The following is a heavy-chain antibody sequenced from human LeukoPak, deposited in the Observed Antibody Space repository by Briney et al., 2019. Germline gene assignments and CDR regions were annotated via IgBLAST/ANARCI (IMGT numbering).Heavy chain of an antibody. CDR2: ISGSGGST. CDR1: GFTFSSYA. V-gene: IGHV3-23*01. Sequence: GGSLRLSCVASGFTFSSYAMSWVRQAPGKGLEWVSAISGSGGSTYYADSVKGRFTISRDNSKNALYLQMNSLRAEDTAVYYCARATGTFYYFDYWGQGTLVTVSS. D-gene: IGHD1-1*01. J-gene: IGHJ4*02. CDR3: ARATGTFYYFDY.